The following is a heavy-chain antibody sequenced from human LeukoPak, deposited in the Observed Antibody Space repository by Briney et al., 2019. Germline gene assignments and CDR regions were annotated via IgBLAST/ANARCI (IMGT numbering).Heavy chain of an antibody. V-gene: IGHV3-30*04. Sequence: PGGSLRLSCAASGFTFSSYAMHWVRQAPGKGLEWVAVISYDGSNKYYADSVKGRFTISRDNSKNTLYLQMNSLRAEDTAVYYCARELEDQLLPYFDYWGQGTLVTVSS. CDR1: GFTFSSYA. CDR2: ISYDGSNK. D-gene: IGHD2-2*01. CDR3: ARELEDQLLPYFDY. J-gene: IGHJ4*02.